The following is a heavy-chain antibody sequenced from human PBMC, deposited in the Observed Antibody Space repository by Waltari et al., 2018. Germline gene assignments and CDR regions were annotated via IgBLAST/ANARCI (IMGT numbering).Heavy chain of an antibody. CDR2: IDPKNGDT. CDR3: ARVLTSRNRLWLDP. J-gene: IGHJ5*02. CDR1: GYSFGAFF. V-gene: IGHV1-2*06. D-gene: IGHD2-2*01. Sequence: QALLVQSGAEVKKTGASMKVSCKASGYSFGAFFLHWLRQAPGQAPEWMGRIDPKNGDTTYTQKFQGRLTLTRDTSISTEYMELTNLTPDDTAMYFCARVLTSRNRLWLDPWGQGSLVTVSS.